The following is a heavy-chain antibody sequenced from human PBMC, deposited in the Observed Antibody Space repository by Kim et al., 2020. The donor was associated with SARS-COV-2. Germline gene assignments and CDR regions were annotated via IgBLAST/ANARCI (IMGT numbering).Heavy chain of an antibody. D-gene: IGHD2-8*02. CDR1: GGTFSSYA. CDR3: ARLVVYTVTDY. V-gene: IGHV1-69*13. Sequence: SVKVSCKASGGTFSSYAISWVRQAPGQGLEWMGGIIPIFGTASYAQKFQGRVTITADESTSTAYMELSSLRSEDTAVYYCARLVVYTVTDYWGQGTLVTVSS. CDR2: IIPIFGTA. J-gene: IGHJ4*02.